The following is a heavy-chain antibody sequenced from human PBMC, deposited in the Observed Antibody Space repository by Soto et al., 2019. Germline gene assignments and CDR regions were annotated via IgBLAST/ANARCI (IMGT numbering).Heavy chain of an antibody. V-gene: IGHV1-18*01. D-gene: IGHD2-15*01. CDR2: SAAYNDDT. CDR3: ARSRSSAMVTSDY. Sequence: QVQLVQYGTEVKKPGASVKVSCKTSGYSFPDYGVTWVRQAPGEGLQWMGWSAAYNDDTDYAQDFQGRVTMTTDTSTSTAYMELRSLRSDDTAVYFCARSRSSAMVTSDYWGQGTLFTCSS. J-gene: IGHJ4*02. CDR1: GYSFPDYG.